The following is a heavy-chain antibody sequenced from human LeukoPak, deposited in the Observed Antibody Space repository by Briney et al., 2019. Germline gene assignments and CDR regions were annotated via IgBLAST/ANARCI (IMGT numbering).Heavy chain of an antibody. CDR3: AIDWGYCSGGNCQIHWFDP. V-gene: IGHV1-2*02. D-gene: IGHD2-15*01. J-gene: IGHJ5*02. Sequence: GDSVKVSCKASGYTFTDYYFHWVRQSPGQGLEWMGWINPNSGDTNYAQKFQDRVTMTRDTSISTAYMELRRLRSDDTALYYCAIDWGYCSGGNCQIHWFDPWGQGTLVTVSS. CDR2: INPNSGDT. CDR1: GYTFTDYY.